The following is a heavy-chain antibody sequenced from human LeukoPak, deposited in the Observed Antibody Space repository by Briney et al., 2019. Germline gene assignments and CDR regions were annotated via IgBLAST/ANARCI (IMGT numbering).Heavy chain of an antibody. V-gene: IGHV1-2*02. Sequence: ASVKVSCKASGYTFTDYYMHWVRQAPGHRLEWLGWVNPNSGGTNYAQTFRGRPTMTGDTSISTAYMEMGRLKSDDAAMYYCARSRIPIFGVAISGPPDFDYWGQGTLVTVSS. CDR1: GYTFTDYY. J-gene: IGHJ4*02. CDR2: VNPNSGGT. CDR3: ARSRIPIFGVAISGPPDFDY. D-gene: IGHD3-3*01.